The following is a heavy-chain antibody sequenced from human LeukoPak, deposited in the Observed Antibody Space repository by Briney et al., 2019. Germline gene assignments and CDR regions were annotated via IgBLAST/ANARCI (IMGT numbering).Heavy chain of an antibody. J-gene: IGHJ3*02. D-gene: IGHD3-10*01. CDR1: GYTFSGYY. V-gene: IGHV1-2*04. CDR2: INPNSGGT. CDR3: ARDYYNSRSEGAFDI. Sequence: ASVKVSCKTSGYTFSGYYIHWVRQAPGQGLEWMGWINPNSGGTIYAQKFQGWVTMTRDTSINTVHLELSRLKSDDTAVYYRARDYYNSRSEGAFDIWGQGTMVTVSS.